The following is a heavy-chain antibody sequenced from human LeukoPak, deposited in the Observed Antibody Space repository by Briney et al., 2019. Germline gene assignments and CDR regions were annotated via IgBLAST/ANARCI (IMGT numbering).Heavy chain of an antibody. CDR2: IYYSGST. CDR3: ARLSQRVRGPQDYYGMDV. CDR1: GGSLSRSSYY. D-gene: IGHD3-10*01. J-gene: IGHJ6*02. V-gene: IGHV4-39*07. Sequence: SETLSLTCTVSGGSLSRSSYYWGWIRQPPGKGLEWVGSIYYSGSTYYNPSLRSRVTISADTSKNQFSLKLSSVTAADTAVYYCARLSQRVRGPQDYYGMDVWGQGTMVTVSS.